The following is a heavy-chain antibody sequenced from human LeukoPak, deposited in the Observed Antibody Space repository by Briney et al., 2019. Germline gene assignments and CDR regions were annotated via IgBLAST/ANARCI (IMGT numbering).Heavy chain of an antibody. J-gene: IGHJ4*02. CDR2: IYYSGST. CDR1: GGSISSSSYY. V-gene: IGHV4-39*01. CDR3: ASMTVRGDNYFDY. Sequence: SETLSLTCTVSGGSISSSSYYWGWIRQPPGKGLEWIGSIYYSGSTYYNPSLKSRVTISVDTSKNQFSLKLSSVTAADTAVYYCASMTVRGDNYFDYWGQGTLVTVSS. D-gene: IGHD3-10*01.